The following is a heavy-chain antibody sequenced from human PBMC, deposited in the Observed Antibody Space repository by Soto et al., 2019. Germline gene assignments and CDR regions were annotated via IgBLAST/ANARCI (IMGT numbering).Heavy chain of an antibody. D-gene: IGHD2-2*01. Sequence: QVQLQQWGAGLLKPSETLSLTCAVYGGSFSGYYWSWIRQPPGKGLEWIGEINHSGSTNYNPSLKSRVTISVDTSKNQFSLKLSSVTAADTAVYCCARGWGRHCSRCVDFDYWGQGTLVTVSS. CDR3: ARGWGRHCSRCVDFDY. V-gene: IGHV4-34*01. CDR1: GGSFSGYY. CDR2: INHSGST. J-gene: IGHJ4*02.